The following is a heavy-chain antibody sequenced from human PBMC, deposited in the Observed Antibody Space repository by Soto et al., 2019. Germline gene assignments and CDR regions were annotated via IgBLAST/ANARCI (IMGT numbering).Heavy chain of an antibody. CDR1: GYTFTGYY. J-gene: IGHJ6*02. Sequence: QVQLVQSGAEVKKPGASVKVSCKASGYTFTGYYMHWVRQAPGQGLEWMGWINPNSGGTNYAQKFQGRVTMTRDTSISTAYMELSRLRSDDTAVYYCARDYSGSLGRCGMDVWGQGTTVTVSS. V-gene: IGHV1-2*02. CDR2: INPNSGGT. D-gene: IGHD1-26*01. CDR3: ARDYSGSLGRCGMDV.